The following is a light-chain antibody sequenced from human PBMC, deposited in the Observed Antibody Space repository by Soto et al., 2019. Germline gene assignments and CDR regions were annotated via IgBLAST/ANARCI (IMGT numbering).Light chain of an antibody. Sequence: DIQMTQSPSTLAASVGDKVTITCRASQSISSWLAWYQQKPGKAPKLLIYDASSLESGVPSRFRGIGYGTDFSLTISNLQPEDFATYYCQQLYSHPLTFGGGTKVDIK. CDR2: DAS. V-gene: IGKV1-5*01. J-gene: IGKJ4*01. CDR1: QSISSW. CDR3: QQLYSHPLT.